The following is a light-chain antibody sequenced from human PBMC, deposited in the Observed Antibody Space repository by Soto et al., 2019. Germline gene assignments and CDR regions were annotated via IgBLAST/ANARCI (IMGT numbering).Light chain of an antibody. CDR1: KNDIGVYDF. Sequence: QSVLTQPPSASGSPGQSVTISCTGTKNDIGVYDFVSWYQHHPGKAPRLLIHTNDRRPSGVPDRFSGSKSGTSASLAISGLQSEDEADYYCLAWDDSLNGNLFGTGTKVTVL. CDR2: TND. CDR3: LAWDDSLNGNL. V-gene: IGLV1-44*01. J-gene: IGLJ1*01.